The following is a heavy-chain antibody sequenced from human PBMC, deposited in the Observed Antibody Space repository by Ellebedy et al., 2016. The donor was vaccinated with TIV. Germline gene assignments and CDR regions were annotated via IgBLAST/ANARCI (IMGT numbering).Heavy chain of an antibody. V-gene: IGHV3-7*03. CDR3: ARDKDFWSGYFCDY. CDR2: IKQDGTEK. J-gene: IGHJ4*01. D-gene: IGHD3-3*01. CDR1: GFTFSNNY. Sequence: GESLKISCAASGFTFSNNYMSWVRQAPGKGLEWVANIKQDGTEKYYVDSVKGRFTISRDNAKNSLYLQMNSLRAEDTAVYYCARDKDFWSGYFCDYWGHGTLVTVSS.